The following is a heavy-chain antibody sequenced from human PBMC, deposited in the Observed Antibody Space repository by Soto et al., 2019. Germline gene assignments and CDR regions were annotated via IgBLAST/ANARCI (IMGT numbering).Heavy chain of an antibody. V-gene: IGHV4-31*03. CDR1: GASITSGGYY. D-gene: IGHD4-17*01. J-gene: IGHJ4*02. Sequence: SETLSLTCTVSGASITSGGYYWSWIRQHPGKGLEWIGYIYYSVSTYYNPSLKSRVIISVDTSKNQFSLNLSSVTAADTAVYYCARDVDADFRTDFDYWGRGTLVTVSS. CDR3: ARDVDADFRTDFDY. CDR2: IYYSVST.